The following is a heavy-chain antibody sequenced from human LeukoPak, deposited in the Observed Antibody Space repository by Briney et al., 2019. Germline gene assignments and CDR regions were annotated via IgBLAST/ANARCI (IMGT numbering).Heavy chain of an antibody. D-gene: IGHD3-9*01. J-gene: IGHJ6*02. CDR2: INLNSGGT. Sequence: GASVKVSCKASGYTFTGYYMHWVRQAPGQGLEWMGWINLNSGGTNYAQKFQGRVTMTRDTSISTAYMELSRLRSDDTAVYYCARGKTYDILTGYYEAGYYYGMDVWGQGTTVTVSS. V-gene: IGHV1-2*02. CDR1: GYTFTGYY. CDR3: ARGKTYDILTGYYEAGYYYGMDV.